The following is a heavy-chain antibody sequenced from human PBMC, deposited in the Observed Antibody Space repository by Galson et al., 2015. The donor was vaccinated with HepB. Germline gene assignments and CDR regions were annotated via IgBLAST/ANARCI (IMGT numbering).Heavy chain of an antibody. CDR1: GFAFDTHA. D-gene: IGHD3-3*01. CDR3: ARDRHSYSFWSDYTKIYYYYHGMDV. V-gene: IGHV3-23*01. Sequence: SLRLSCAASGFAFDTHAMSWVRQAPGRGLEWISGISGNGDSTFYADSVKGRFTVSRDNSNNMLYLQMNSLRVEDTGVYYCARDRHSYSFWSDYTKIYYYYHGMDVWGQGTTVTVSS. CDR2: ISGNGDST. J-gene: IGHJ6*02.